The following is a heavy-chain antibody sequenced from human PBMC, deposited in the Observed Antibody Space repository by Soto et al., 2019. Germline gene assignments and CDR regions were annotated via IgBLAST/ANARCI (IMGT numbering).Heavy chain of an antibody. V-gene: IGHV4-34*01. D-gene: IGHD1-1*01. J-gene: IGHJ4*02. CDR2: INHSGST. Sequence: PSETLSLTCAVYGGSFSGYYWSWIRQPPGKGLEWIGEINHSGSTNYNPSLKSRVTISVDTSKNQFSLKLSSVTAADTAVYYCASGERRSDYWGQGTLVTVSS. CDR3: ASGERRSDY. CDR1: GGSFSGYY.